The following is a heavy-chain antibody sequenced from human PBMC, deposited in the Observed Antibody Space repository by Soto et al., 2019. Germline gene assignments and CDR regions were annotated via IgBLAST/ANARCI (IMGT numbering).Heavy chain of an antibody. CDR1: GFTFSAYH. V-gene: IGHV3-21*01. J-gene: IGHJ3*01. CDR2: INPTSSHI. Sequence: EVQLVESGGGLVMPGGSLRLYCAASGFTFSAYHMNWVRQAPGKGLEWVSSINPTSSHIYYADSVRGRFTISRDDSNNSVSLQMNSLRTEDAALYYCARGYCGGGGCYLRRDAFDVWGQWTMVTVSS. D-gene: IGHD2-15*01. CDR3: ARGYCGGGGCYLRRDAFDV.